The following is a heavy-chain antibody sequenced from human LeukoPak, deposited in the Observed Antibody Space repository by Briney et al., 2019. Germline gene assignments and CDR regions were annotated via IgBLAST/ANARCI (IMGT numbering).Heavy chain of an antibody. CDR3: AKGMYGSGSYDAFDI. CDR2: ISGSGGST. D-gene: IGHD3-10*01. J-gene: IGHJ3*02. V-gene: IGHV3-23*01. Sequence: GGSLRLSCAASGFTFSSYAMSWVRQAPGKGLEWVSAISGSGGSTYYADSVKGRFTISRDNSKNTLYLQMNSPRAEDTAVYYCAKGMYGSGSYDAFDIWGQGTMVTVSS. CDR1: GFTFSSYA.